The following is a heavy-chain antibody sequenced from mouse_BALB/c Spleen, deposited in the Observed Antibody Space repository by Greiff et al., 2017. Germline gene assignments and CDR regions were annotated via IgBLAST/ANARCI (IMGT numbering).Heavy chain of an antibody. CDR2: ISTYYGDA. CDR3: AREGGSFDY. J-gene: IGHJ2*01. CDR1: GYTFTDYA. V-gene: IGHV1S137*01. D-gene: IGHD3-1*01. Sequence: QLKESGAELVRPGVSVKISCKGSGYTFTDYAMHWVKQSHAKSLEWIGVISTYYGDASYNQKFKGKATMTVDKSSSTAYMELARLTSEDSAIYYCAREGGSFDYWGQGTTLTVSS.